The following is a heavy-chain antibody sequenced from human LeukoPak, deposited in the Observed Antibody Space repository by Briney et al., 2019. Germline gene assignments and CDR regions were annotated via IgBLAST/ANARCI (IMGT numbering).Heavy chain of an antibody. CDR3: AKDRWDGSGNTFDS. CDR2: ISDSGNIT. CDR1: GFTFSSYA. D-gene: IGHD3-10*01. J-gene: IGHJ4*02. V-gene: IGHV3-23*01. Sequence: GGSLRLSCVASGFTFSSYAMTWVRQIPGKGLEGVSSISDSGNITNSAASVMGRFSGSRDNFRNLLYLQMSSRRAEDTAVYYCAKDRWDGSGNTFDSWGQGTLVTVSS.